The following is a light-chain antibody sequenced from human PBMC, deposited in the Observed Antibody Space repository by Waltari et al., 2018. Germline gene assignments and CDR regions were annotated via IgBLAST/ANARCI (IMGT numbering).Light chain of an antibody. CDR1: QSLLHSNGNTY. CDR2: KVT. V-gene: IGKV2D-29*02. Sequence: DIVMTQTPLSLPVTPGEPASIPCRSSQSLLHSNGNTYLHWYLQKPGQSPRLLICKVTNRESGVPDRFSGSGSGTDFTLKISRVEPEDVGVYYCMQTTKDPYSFGQGTKVEIK. J-gene: IGKJ2*03. CDR3: MQTTKDPYS.